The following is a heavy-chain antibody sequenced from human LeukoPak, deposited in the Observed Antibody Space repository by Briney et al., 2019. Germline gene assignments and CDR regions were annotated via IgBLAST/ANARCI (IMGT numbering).Heavy chain of an antibody. J-gene: IGHJ6*03. CDR2: IYTSGST. Sequence: SETLSLTCTVSGGSISSYYWSWIRQPAGKGLEWIGRIYTSGSTNYNPSLKSRVTMSVDTSKNQFSLKLSSVTAADTAVYYCARSSFRWLQLFSNYYYYMDVWGKGTTVTVSS. V-gene: IGHV4-4*07. CDR3: ARSSFRWLQLFSNYYYYMDV. D-gene: IGHD5-24*01. CDR1: GGSISSYY.